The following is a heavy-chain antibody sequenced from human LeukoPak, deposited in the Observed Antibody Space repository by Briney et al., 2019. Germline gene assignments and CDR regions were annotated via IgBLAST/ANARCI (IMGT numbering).Heavy chain of an antibody. J-gene: IGHJ4*02. CDR1: GFTLSSYA. CDR3: AKGNERLVRFPYDFDY. CDR2: IRGSGGSP. D-gene: IGHD6-13*01. Sequence: PGGSLRLSCAASGFTLSSYAMSSVRQAPGKGLEWVSPIRGSGGSPYYAAAVKGRFTISRDNSKNTLYLQMNSLRAEDTAVYYCAKGNERLVRFPYDFDYWGQGTLVTVSS. V-gene: IGHV3-23*01.